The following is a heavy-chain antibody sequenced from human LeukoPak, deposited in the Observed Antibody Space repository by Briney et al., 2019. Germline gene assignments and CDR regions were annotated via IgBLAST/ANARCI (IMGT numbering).Heavy chain of an antibody. J-gene: IGHJ4*02. D-gene: IGHD3-3*01. CDR3: ARGLFRGGPYFDY. CDR2: MHDSGTT. CDR1: GASISSSF. V-gene: IGHV4-59*01. Sequence: PSETLSLTCSVSGASISSSFWSWIRQPPGKGLEWIGYMHDSGTTNFNPSLKSRITISLDTPNNQFSLKLTSGTAEDTAVYYCARGLFRGGPYFDYWGQGILVTVSS.